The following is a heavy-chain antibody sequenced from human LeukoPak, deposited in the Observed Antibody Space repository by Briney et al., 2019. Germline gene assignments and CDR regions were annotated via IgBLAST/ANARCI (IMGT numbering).Heavy chain of an antibody. CDR3: ARDSYASFDY. CDR1: GFTFRSYV. J-gene: IGHJ4*02. D-gene: IGHD3-16*01. V-gene: IGHV3-23*01. CDR2: ISGSSVTT. Sequence: GGSLRLSCAASGFTFRSYVMSWVRQAPGKGLEWVSTISGSSVTTYYADSVKGRFTISRDNSKNTLYLQMNSLRAEDTAVYYCARDSYASFDYWGQGTLVTVSS.